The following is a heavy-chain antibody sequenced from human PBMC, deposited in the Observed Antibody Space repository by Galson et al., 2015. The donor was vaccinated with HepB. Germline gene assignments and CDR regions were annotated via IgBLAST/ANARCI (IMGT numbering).Heavy chain of an antibody. CDR2: ISYDGINK. V-gene: IGHV3-30*18. CDR3: AKDRKEGMASGIFYYYYGMDV. Sequence: SLRLSCAASGFTFSKYGMHWVRQAPGKGLEWVAVISYDGINKYYADSLKGRFTISRDNSKNTLYLQMNSLRAEDTAVYYCAKDRKEGMASGIFYYYYGMDVWGQGTTVTVSS. CDR1: GFTFSKYG. D-gene: IGHD3-10*01. J-gene: IGHJ6*02.